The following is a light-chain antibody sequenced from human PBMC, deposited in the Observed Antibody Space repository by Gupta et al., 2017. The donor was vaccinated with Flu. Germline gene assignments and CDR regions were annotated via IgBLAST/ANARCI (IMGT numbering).Light chain of an antibody. CDR1: SSDIDAYKY. Sequence: QSALTQPPSASGSPGQSITISCTGTSSDIDAYKYVSWHQQHAGKAPKLIIYEVTKRPSGVPDRFSGSKSGNTASLTVSGLQAEDEGDYYCSSHTVSDTFVFGTGTAVTVL. CDR2: EVT. J-gene: IGLJ1*01. V-gene: IGLV2-8*01. CDR3: SSHTVSDTFV.